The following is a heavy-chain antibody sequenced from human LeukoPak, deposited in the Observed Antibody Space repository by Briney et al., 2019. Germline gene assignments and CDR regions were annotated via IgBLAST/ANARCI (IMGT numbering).Heavy chain of an antibody. CDR1: GGSISSSSYY. Sequence: SETLSLTCTVSGGSISSSSYYWGWIRQPPGKELEWIGSIYYSGSTYYNPSLESRVTISVDTSKNQFSLKLSSVTAADTAVYYCARHDLAVAGGHDSFDYWGQGTLVTVSS. D-gene: IGHD6-19*01. V-gene: IGHV4-39*01. J-gene: IGHJ4*02. CDR3: ARHDLAVAGGHDSFDY. CDR2: IYYSGST.